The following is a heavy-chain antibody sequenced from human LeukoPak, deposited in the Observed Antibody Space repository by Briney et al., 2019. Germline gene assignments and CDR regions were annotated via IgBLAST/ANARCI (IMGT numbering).Heavy chain of an antibody. Sequence: VGCLRLSCAASGFTFSSFGMNWVRQAPGKGLEWVSYLSISTSTIYYTDSVRGRFTVSSDNAKNSLYLQMNSLRDEDTAVYYCAREAGYDSSGFNYWGQGTLVTVS. D-gene: IGHD3-22*01. J-gene: IGHJ4*02. CDR3: AREAGYDSSGFNY. CDR2: LSISTSTI. CDR1: GFTFSSFG. V-gene: IGHV3-48*02.